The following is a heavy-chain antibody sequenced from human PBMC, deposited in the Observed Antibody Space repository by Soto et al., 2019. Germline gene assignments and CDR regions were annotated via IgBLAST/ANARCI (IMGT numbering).Heavy chain of an antibody. CDR1: GFTFSRNG. J-gene: IGHJ3*02. D-gene: IGHD6-13*01. CDR3: ARDGQQSVFDI. CDR2: ILYDGSDK. Sequence: LRLSSAASGFTFSRNGLHGVRQAPGEGLEWVGVILYDGSDKYYADSVKGRFTISRDNSKNTVFLQMNSLGAEDTAVYFCARDGQQSVFDIWG. V-gene: IGHV3-33*05.